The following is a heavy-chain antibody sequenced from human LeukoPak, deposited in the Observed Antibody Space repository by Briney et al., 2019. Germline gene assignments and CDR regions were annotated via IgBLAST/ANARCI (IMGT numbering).Heavy chain of an antibody. J-gene: IGHJ4*02. D-gene: IGHD1-7*01. CDR2: IWYDGSNK. V-gene: IGHV3-33*01. CDR1: GFTFSSYG. CDR3: ARDELELRGFDY. Sequence: GGSLRLSCAAPGFTFSSYGMHWVRQAPGKGLEWVAVIWYDGSNKYYADSVKGRFTISRDNSKNTLYLQMNSLRAEDTAVYYCARDELELRGFDYWGQGTLVTVSS.